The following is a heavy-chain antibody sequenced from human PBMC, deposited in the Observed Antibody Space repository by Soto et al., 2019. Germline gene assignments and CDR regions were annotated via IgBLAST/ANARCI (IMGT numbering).Heavy chain of an antibody. CDR2: IDWDDDK. CDR1: GFSLNTSGMC. CDR3: ARIRDTVSRPGVYYYGMDV. D-gene: IGHD2-15*01. Sequence: CGPTLVNPTQTLTLTCTFSGFSLNTSGMCVSWIRQPPGKALEWLALIDWDDDKYYSTSLKTRLTISKDTSKNQVVLTMTNMDPVDTATYYCARIRDTVSRPGVYYYGMDVWGQGTTVTVSS. V-gene: IGHV2-70*01. J-gene: IGHJ6*02.